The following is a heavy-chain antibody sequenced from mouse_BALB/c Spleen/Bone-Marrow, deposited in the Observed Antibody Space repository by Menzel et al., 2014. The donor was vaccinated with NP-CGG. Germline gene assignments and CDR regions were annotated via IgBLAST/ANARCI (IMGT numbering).Heavy chain of an antibody. Sequence: VQLQQSGPELVKPGASVKISCKASGYTFTDYNMQWVKQSHGKSLEWIGYIYPYNGGTGYNQKFRCKATLTVDSYSSTAYMELRSLTSEDSAVYYCAREGGYYDAMDYWGQGTSVTVSS. J-gene: IGHJ4*01. CDR1: GYTFTDYN. D-gene: IGHD2-2*01. CDR2: IYPYNGGT. CDR3: AREGGYYDAMDY. V-gene: IGHV1S29*02.